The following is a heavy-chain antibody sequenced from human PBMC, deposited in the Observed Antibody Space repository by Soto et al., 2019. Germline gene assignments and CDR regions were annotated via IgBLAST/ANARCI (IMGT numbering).Heavy chain of an antibody. CDR3: ARVFDGSGSTWFDP. V-gene: IGHV4-59*01. J-gene: IGHJ5*02. Sequence: SETLSLTCTVSGGSISSYYWSWIRQPPGKGLEWIGYIYYSGSTNYNPSLKSRVTISVDTSKNQFSLKLSSVTAADTAVYYRARVFDGSGSTWFDPWGQGTLVTVSS. CDR1: GGSISSYY. CDR2: IYYSGST. D-gene: IGHD3-10*01.